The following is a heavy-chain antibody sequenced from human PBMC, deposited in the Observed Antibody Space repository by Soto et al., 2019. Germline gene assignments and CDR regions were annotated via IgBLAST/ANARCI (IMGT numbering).Heavy chain of an antibody. CDR2: IYYSGST. J-gene: IGHJ6*02. D-gene: IGHD6-13*01. CDR1: GGSISSYY. CDR3: ARAIVAAAGRGGFSGYYYYGMDV. V-gene: IGHV4-59*01. Sequence: SETLSLTCTVSGGSISSYYWSWIRQPPGKGLEWIGYIYYSGSTNYNPSLKCRVTISVDTSKNQFSLKLSSVTAADTAVYYCARAIVAAAGRGGFSGYYYYGMDVWGQGTTVTVSS.